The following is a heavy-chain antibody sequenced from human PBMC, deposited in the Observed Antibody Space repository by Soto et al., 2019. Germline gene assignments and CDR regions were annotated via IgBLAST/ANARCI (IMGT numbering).Heavy chain of an antibody. V-gene: IGHV4-59*08. CDR1: GGSIRSYY. Sequence: SETLSLTYTVAGGSIRSYYWSWIRQPPGKGLEWIGYIYYSGSTNYNPSLKSRVTISVDTSKNQFSLKLSSVTAADTAVYYCARQQRQQLAENHFDYWGQGTLVTVSS. D-gene: IGHD6-6*01. CDR3: ARQQRQQLAENHFDY. CDR2: IYYSGST. J-gene: IGHJ4*02.